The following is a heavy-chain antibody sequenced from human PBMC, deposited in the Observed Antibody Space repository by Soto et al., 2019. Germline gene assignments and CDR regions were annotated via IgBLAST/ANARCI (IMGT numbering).Heavy chain of an antibody. Sequence: NPSETLSLTCAVYGGSFSGYYWSWIRQPPGKGLEWIGEINHSGSTNYNPSLKSRVTISVDTSKNQFSLKLSSVTAADTAVYYCARDSIAAAGDYGMDVWGQGTTVTVSS. CDR2: INHSGST. V-gene: IGHV4-34*01. CDR1: GGSFSGYY. CDR3: ARDSIAAAGDYGMDV. D-gene: IGHD6-13*01. J-gene: IGHJ6*02.